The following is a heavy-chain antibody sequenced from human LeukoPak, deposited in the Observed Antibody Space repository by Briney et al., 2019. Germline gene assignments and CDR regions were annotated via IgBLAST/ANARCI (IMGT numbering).Heavy chain of an antibody. D-gene: IGHD1-14*01. Sequence: GGSLRLSCAASGFTVSSNYMSWVRQAPEKGLEWGSLINIGVTTYYANSVRGRFTISRDNYKKTLYLQMNSLRTEDTALYYCARDRIAGHDTFDIWGQGTVVTVSS. V-gene: IGHV3-66*02. CDR2: INIGVTT. CDR1: GFTVSSNY. CDR3: ARDRIAGHDTFDI. J-gene: IGHJ3*02.